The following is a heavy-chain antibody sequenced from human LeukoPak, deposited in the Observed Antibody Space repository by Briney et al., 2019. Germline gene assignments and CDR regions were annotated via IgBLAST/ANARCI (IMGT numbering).Heavy chain of an antibody. CDR3: AKDYDFWSGYPADAFDI. CDR2: ISGSGGST. J-gene: IGHJ3*02. D-gene: IGHD3-3*01. CDR1: GFTFSSYA. V-gene: IGHV3-23*01. Sequence: PGGSLRLSCAASGFTFSSYAMSWVRQAPGKGLEWVSAISGSGGSTYYADSVKGRFTISRDNSKNTLYLQMNSLRAEDTAVYYCAKDYDFWSGYPADAFDIWGQGTMVTVSS.